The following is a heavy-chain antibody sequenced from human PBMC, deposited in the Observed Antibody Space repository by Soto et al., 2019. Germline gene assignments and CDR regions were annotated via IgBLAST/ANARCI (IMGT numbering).Heavy chain of an antibody. V-gene: IGHV4-39*02. Sequence: QLQLQESGPGLVKPSETLSLTCTVSGGSISSSSYYWGWIRQPPGKGLEWIGSIYYSGSTYYNPSLKSRVTISVDTSKNQFSLKLSSVTAADTAVYYCAREVGRYCSGGSCYSYYGMDVWGQGTTVTVSS. CDR2: IYYSGST. CDR1: GGSISSSSYY. D-gene: IGHD2-15*01. J-gene: IGHJ6*02. CDR3: AREVGRYCSGGSCYSYYGMDV.